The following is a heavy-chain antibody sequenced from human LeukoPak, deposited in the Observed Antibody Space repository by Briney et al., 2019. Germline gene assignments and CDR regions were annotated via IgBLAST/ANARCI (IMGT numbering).Heavy chain of an antibody. CDR3: ASRIPSNYYDSSGFFDY. V-gene: IGHV4-34*01. J-gene: IGHJ4*02. Sequence: SETLSLTCAVYGGSFSGYYWSWIRKPPGKGLEWIGEINHSGSTNYNPSLKSRVTISVDTSKNQFSLKLSSVTAADTAVYYCASRIPSNYYDSSGFFDYWGQGTLVTVSS. CDR1: GGSFSGYY. CDR2: INHSGST. D-gene: IGHD3-22*01.